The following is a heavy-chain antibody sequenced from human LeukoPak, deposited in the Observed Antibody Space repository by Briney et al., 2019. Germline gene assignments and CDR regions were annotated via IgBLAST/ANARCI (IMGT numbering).Heavy chain of an antibody. Sequence: GGSLRLSCAASRFNFSSYAMCWIRQAPGKGLEWVSAISGSGGSAYYADSVKGRFTISRDNSKNTLYLQMNSLRAEDTAVYYCAKAAAGSYDILTGYYTRISDYWGQGTLVTVSS. D-gene: IGHD3-9*01. CDR1: RFNFSSYA. J-gene: IGHJ4*02. CDR2: ISGSGGSA. CDR3: AKAAAGSYDILTGYYTRISDY. V-gene: IGHV3-23*01.